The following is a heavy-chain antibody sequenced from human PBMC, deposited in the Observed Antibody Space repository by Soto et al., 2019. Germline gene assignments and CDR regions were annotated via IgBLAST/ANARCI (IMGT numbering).Heavy chain of an antibody. V-gene: IGHV4-31*02. Sequence: WTWIRQHPGKGQEWIGYIYYSGITYYNPSLKSRVTISVDTSKNQFSLKLSSVTAADTAVYYCAREPLDWGQGTLVTVSS. J-gene: IGHJ4*02. CDR2: IYYSGIT. CDR3: AREPLD.